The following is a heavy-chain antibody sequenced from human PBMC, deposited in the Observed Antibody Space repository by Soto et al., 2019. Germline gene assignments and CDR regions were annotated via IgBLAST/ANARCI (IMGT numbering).Heavy chain of an antibody. J-gene: IGHJ6*03. Sequence: QVQLQQWGAGLLKPSETLSLTCAVHGASSGTYYWTWIRQPPGKGLEWIGEINDSGSANHNPSLKSRVIISVDTSTNQFSLRLNSVTAADTAVYYCAGLRGYYYYIDVWGKGTTVTVSS. D-gene: IGHD3-10*01. CDR1: GASSGTYY. V-gene: IGHV4-34*01. CDR2: INDSGSA. CDR3: AGLRGYYYYIDV.